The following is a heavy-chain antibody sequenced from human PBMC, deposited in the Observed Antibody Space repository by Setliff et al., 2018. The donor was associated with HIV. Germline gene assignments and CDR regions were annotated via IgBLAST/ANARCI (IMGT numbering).Heavy chain of an antibody. V-gene: IGHV4-39*01. D-gene: IGHD2-15*01. Sequence: PSETLSLTCTVSGASISSTSYYWGWIRQPPGKGLEWIGSIYYSGRTYYNPSLKSRVTIFVDTSKNQFSLKPSSVTAADTAVYYCARHYGGNLDALDIWGRGTMVTVSS. CDR1: GASISSTSYY. CDR3: ARHYGGNLDALDI. CDR2: IYYSGRT. J-gene: IGHJ3*02.